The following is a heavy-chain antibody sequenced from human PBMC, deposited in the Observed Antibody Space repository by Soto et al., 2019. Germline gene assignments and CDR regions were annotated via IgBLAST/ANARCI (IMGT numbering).Heavy chain of an antibody. J-gene: IGHJ4*02. Sequence: QLQLQESGPGLVKPSETLSLTCTVSGGSISSSYSYWGWIRQPPGKGLEWIGSFYYSGSTCYNPSLKSRVTISVDTSKNQFSLKLSSVTAADTAVYYCARPAYCSGPSCYGRHFDYWGQGTLVTVSS. D-gene: IGHD2-2*01. CDR1: GGSISSSYSY. CDR2: FYYSGST. CDR3: ARPAYCSGPSCYGRHFDY. V-gene: IGHV4-39*01.